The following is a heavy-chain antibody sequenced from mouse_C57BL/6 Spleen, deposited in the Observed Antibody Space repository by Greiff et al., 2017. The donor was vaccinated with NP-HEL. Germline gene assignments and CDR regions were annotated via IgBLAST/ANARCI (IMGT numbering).Heavy chain of an antibody. J-gene: IGHJ2*01. D-gene: IGHD2-3*01. CDR2: ISSGSSTI. CDR3: ARPGYYDYFDY. CDR1: GFTFSDYG. V-gene: IGHV5-17*01. Sequence: EVKLMESGGGLVKPGGSLKLSCAASGFTFSDYGMHWVRQAPEKGLEWVAYISSGSSTIYYADTVKGRFTISSDNAKNTLFLQMTSLRSEDTAMYYCARPGYYDYFDYWGQGTTLTVSS.